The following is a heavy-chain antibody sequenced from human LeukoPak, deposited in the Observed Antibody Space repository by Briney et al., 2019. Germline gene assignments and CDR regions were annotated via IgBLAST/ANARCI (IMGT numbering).Heavy chain of an antibody. V-gene: IGHV1-46*01. CDR2: INPSGGST. J-gene: IGHJ4*02. CDR1: GYTFTSYY. D-gene: IGHD2-15*01. CDR3: ARVPYCSGGSCPRYFGY. Sequence: ASVKVSCEASGYTFTSYYMHWVRQAPGQGLEWMGIINPSGGSTSYAQKFQGRVTMTRDMSTSTVYMELSSLRSEDTAVYYCARVPYCSGGSCPRYFGYWGQGTLVTVSS.